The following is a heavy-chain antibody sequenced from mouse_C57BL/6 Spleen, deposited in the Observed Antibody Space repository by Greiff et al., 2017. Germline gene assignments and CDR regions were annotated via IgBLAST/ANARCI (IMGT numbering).Heavy chain of an antibody. J-gene: IGHJ4*01. CDR1: GYAFSSYW. V-gene: IGHV1-80*01. CDR3: ARGGYSNFYAMDY. D-gene: IGHD2-5*01. Sequence: QVHVKQSGAELVKPGASVKISCKASGYAFSSYWMNWVKQRPGKGLEWLGQIYPGDGDTNYNGKFKGKATLTADKSSSTAYMQLSSLTSADSAVYFCARGGYSNFYAMDYWGQGTSVTVSS. CDR2: IYPGDGDT.